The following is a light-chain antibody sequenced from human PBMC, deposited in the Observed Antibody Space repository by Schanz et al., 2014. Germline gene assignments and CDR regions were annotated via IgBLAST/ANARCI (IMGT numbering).Light chain of an antibody. CDR3: HQYGSSPIT. Sequence: EIVLTQSPGTLSLSPGERATLSCRASQSVRSTYLALYQQRPAQAPRLLIYGASTRATGIPARFSGSGSGTEFSLTISRLEPEDFAVFFCHQYGSSPITFGQGTRLDI. V-gene: IGKV3-20*01. CDR1: QSVRSTY. J-gene: IGKJ5*01. CDR2: GAS.